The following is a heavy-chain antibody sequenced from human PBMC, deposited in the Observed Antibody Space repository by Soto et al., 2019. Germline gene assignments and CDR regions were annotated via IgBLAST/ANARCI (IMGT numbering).Heavy chain of an antibody. CDR1: GFTFSSYW. CDR3: AIRASYYDSSGYFDY. CDR2: INSDGSST. Sequence: GGSLRLSCAGSGFTFSSYWMHWVRQAPGKGLVWVSRINSDGSSTSYADSVKGRFTISRDNAKNTLYLQMNSLRAEDTAVYYCAIRASYYDSSGYFDYWGQGTLVTVSS. V-gene: IGHV3-74*01. J-gene: IGHJ4*02. D-gene: IGHD3-22*01.